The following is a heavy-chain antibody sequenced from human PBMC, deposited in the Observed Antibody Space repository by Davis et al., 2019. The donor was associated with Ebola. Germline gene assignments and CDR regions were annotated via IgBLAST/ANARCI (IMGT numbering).Heavy chain of an antibody. Sequence: SETLSLTCSVSLVSITSNSFYWGWVRQSPGKGLEWIGSMHNSGMTFYNPSLKSRVTISVDTSKNQFSLRLTSVTATDTAVYYCARRLGVSKDTRHDHWGQGTLVTVSS. CDR3: ARRLGVSKDTRHDH. V-gene: IGHV4-39*01. D-gene: IGHD2-15*01. J-gene: IGHJ4*02. CDR2: MHNSGMT. CDR1: LVSITSNSFY.